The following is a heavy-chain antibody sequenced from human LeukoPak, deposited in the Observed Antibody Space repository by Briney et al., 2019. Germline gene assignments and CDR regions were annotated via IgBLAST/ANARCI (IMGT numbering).Heavy chain of an antibody. D-gene: IGHD4-17*01. Sequence: SQTLSLTCSVSGGSISNGSYYWSWIRQFPGKGLEWIGYIYYSGTYYNPSLKSRVTISEGTSKNQFSLKLSSVTGADTAVYYCARVGDYGDYADYWGQGTLVTVSS. J-gene: IGHJ4*02. V-gene: IGHV4-31*03. CDR1: GGSISNGSYY. CDR2: IYYSGT. CDR3: ARVGDYGDYADY.